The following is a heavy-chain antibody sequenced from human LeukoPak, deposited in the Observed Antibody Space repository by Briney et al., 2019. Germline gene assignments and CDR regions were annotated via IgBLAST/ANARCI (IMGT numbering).Heavy chain of an antibody. CDR1: GGTFSSYA. CDR3: ARSAQYSSYYYGTDV. CDR2: IIPIFGIA. V-gene: IGHV1-69*04. J-gene: IGHJ6*02. Sequence: SVKVSCKASGGTFSSYAISWVRQAPGQGLEWMGRIIPIFGIANYAQKFQGRVTITADKSTSTAYMELSSLRSEDTAVYYCARSAQYSSYYYGTDVWGQGTTVTVSS. D-gene: IGHD5-18*01.